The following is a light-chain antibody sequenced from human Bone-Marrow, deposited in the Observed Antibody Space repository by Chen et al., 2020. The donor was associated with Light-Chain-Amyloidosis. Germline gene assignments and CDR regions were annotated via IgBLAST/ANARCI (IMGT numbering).Light chain of an antibody. CDR3: SAWDASLNGPV. CDR1: SSNIGRNT. V-gene: IGLV1-44*01. J-gene: IGLJ3*02. CDR2: SVD. Sequence: QSGLAQPPSASGTPGQRVPISCSGSSSNIGRNTVNWYQQLPGTGPKLLIYSVDQRPSGVPDRFSGSKSGTSASLAISGLQSEDEADYYCSAWDASLNGPVFGGGTKLTVL.